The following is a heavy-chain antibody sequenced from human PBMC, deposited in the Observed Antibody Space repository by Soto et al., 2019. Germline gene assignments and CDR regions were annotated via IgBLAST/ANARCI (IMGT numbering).Heavy chain of an antibody. J-gene: IGHJ4*02. CDR2: IVVGSGNT. CDR3: AADRYGDYVFDY. Sequence: SVKVSCKASGSTFTSSAVQWVRQARGQRLEWIGWIVVGSGNTNYTQKFQERVTITRDMSTSTAYMELSSLRSEDTAVYYCAADRYGDYVFDYWGQGTLVTVSS. D-gene: IGHD4-17*01. V-gene: IGHV1-58*01. CDR1: GSTFTSSA.